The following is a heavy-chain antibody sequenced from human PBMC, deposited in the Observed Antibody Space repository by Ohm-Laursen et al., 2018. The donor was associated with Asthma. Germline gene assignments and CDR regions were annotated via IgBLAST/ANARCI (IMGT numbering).Heavy chain of an antibody. CDR2: IYHSGST. V-gene: IGHV4-4*03. CDR3: ARMGQNYYDSSGYWGS. Sequence: PGTLSLTCAVSGGSISSSNWWSWVRQPPGKGLEWIGEIYHSGSTNYNPSLKSRVTISVDKSKNQFSLKLSSVTAADTAVYYCARMGQNYYDSSGYWGSWGQGTLVTVSS. J-gene: IGHJ4*02. CDR1: GGSISSSNW. D-gene: IGHD3-22*01.